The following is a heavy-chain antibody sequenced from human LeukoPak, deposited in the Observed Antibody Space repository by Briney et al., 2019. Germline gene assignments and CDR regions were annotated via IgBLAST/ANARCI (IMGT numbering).Heavy chain of an antibody. CDR1: GYTFTGYY. CDR2: INPNSGGT. CDR3: ARVQEGYCSSTSCYTLFDYYYYMDV. J-gene: IGHJ6*03. Sequence: ASVKVSCKASGYTFTGYYMHWVRQAPGQGLEWMGWINPNSGGTNYAQKFQGRVTMTRDTSISTAYMELSRLRSDDTAVYYCARVQEGYCSSTSCYTLFDYYYYMDVWGKGTTVTVSS. D-gene: IGHD2-2*02. V-gene: IGHV1-2*02.